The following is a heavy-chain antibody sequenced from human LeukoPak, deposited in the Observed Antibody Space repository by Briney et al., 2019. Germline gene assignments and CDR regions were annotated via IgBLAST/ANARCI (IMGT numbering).Heavy chain of an antibody. V-gene: IGHV4-39*01. Sequence: PSETLSLTCTVSGGSISSSSYYWGWIRQPPGKGLEWIGNIYYSGSTYYNPSLKSRVTISVDTSKNQFSLKLSSVTAADTAVYYCTRLDPRGVIKDWFDPWGQGTLVTVSS. CDR1: GGSISSSSYY. CDR3: TRLDPRGVIKDWFDP. D-gene: IGHD3-10*01. J-gene: IGHJ5*02. CDR2: IYYSGST.